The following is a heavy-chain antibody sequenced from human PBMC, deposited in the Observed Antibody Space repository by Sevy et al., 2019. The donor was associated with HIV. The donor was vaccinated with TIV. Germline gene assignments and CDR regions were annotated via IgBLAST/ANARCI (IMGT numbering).Heavy chain of an antibody. D-gene: IGHD2-2*01. Sequence: GGSLRLSCAASGFTFSSYAVSWVRQAPGKGLEWVSAISGSGGSTYYADSVKGRFTISRDNSKNTLYLQMNSLRAEDTAVYYCAKDLRRRDIVVVPAAIHYHYGMDVWGQGTTVTVSS. CDR2: ISGSGGST. V-gene: IGHV3-23*01. CDR1: GFTFSSYA. J-gene: IGHJ6*02. CDR3: AKDLRRRDIVVVPAAIHYHYGMDV.